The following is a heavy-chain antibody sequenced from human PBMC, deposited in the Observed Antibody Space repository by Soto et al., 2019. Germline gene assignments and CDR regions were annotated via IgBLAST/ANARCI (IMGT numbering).Heavy chain of an antibody. J-gene: IGHJ4*02. V-gene: IGHV4-4*02. CDR3: ARMVRGNSNFDY. CDR2: IYYSGST. CDR1: GGSISTSNW. Sequence: SETLSLTCAVSGGSISTSNWWSWVRQSPGKGLEWIGNIYYSGSTDYNPSLKSRVTMSVDTSKNQFSLKLRSVTAADTAVYYCARMVRGNSNFDYWGQGTLVTVSS. D-gene: IGHD3-10*01.